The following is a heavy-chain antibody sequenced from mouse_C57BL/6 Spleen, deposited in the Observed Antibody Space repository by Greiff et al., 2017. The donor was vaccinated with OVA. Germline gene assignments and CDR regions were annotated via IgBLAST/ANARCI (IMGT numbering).Heavy chain of an antibody. CDR2: IRSGGSYP. Sequence: EVKLMESGGDLVKPGGSLTLSCAASGFTFSSYGLSWVRQTPDTRLEWVATIRSGGSYPYYPDCVKGRFTISRDNAKNTLYLQMSRLKSEDTAMYYGARQDADYWGQGTTLTVSS. CDR1: GFTFSSYG. J-gene: IGHJ2*01. CDR3: ARQDADY. V-gene: IGHV5-6*01.